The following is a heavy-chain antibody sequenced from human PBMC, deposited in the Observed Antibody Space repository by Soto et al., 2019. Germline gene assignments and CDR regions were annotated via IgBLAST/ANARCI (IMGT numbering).Heavy chain of an antibody. J-gene: IGHJ4*02. CDR3: AKTRTRLRIFGY. CDR2: ISGSGGST. V-gene: IGHV3-23*01. D-gene: IGHD6-25*01. CDR1: GFTFSSYA. Sequence: EVQLLESGGGLVQPGGSLRLSCAASGFTFSSYAMSWVRQAPGKGLEWVSAISGSGGSTYYADSVKGRFTISRDNSKNMLYLQMNSLRGEDTAVYYCAKTRTRLRIFGYCGQGALVTDSS.